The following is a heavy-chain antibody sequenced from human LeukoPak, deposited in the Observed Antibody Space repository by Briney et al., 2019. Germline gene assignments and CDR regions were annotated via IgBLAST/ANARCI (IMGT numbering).Heavy chain of an antibody. V-gene: IGHV1-69*01. D-gene: IGHD5-18*01. CDR2: IIPIFGSA. CDR3: ARGSDTAMVMGYYYYYMDV. CDR1: GGTFSSYA. J-gene: IGHJ6*03. Sequence: SVKVSCKASGGTFSSYAISWVRQAPGQGLEWMGGIIPIFGSANYAQKFQGRVTITADESTSTAYMELSSLRSEDTAVYYCARGSDTAMVMGYYYYYMDVWGKGTTVTVSS.